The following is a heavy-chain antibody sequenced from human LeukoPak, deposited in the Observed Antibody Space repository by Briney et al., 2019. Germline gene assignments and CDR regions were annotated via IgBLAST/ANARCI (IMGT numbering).Heavy chain of an antibody. CDR1: GFTFSSYG. Sequence: GGSLRLSCAASGFTFSSYGMHWVRQAPGKGLEWVSSISSSSSYIYYADSVKGRFTMSRDNAKNSLYLQMNSLRAEDTAVYYCARAKGSSGWYELDYWGQGTLVTVSS. J-gene: IGHJ4*02. CDR2: ISSSSSYI. V-gene: IGHV3-21*01. D-gene: IGHD6-19*01. CDR3: ARAKGSSGWYELDY.